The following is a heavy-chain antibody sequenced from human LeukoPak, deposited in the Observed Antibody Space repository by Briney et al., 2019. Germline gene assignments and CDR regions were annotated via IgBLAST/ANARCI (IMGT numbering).Heavy chain of an antibody. CDR1: RGSISSYY. Sequence: SETLSLTCTVSRGSISSYYWSWIRQPAGPGLEWCGRIYTSGSTNYNPSLKSRVTMSVETSKNQFSLKLSSVTAADTAVYYCARARGDGSGGYYYYMDVWGKGTTVTVSS. CDR3: ARARGDGSGGYYYYMDV. D-gene: IGHD3-10*01. CDR2: IYTSGST. J-gene: IGHJ6*03. V-gene: IGHV4-4*07.